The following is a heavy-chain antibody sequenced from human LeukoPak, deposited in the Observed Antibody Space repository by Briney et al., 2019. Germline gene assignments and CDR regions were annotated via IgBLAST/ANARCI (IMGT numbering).Heavy chain of an antibody. CDR2: ISSTITTT. CDR3: ARGDCSANSCYYFDY. V-gene: IGHV3-11*04. CDR1: GFRFSGHY. Sequence: GGSLRLSCAASGFRFSGHYMSWIRQAPGKGLEWVAYISSTITTTYYADSVKGRFTISRDNAKNSLYLQMSSLRADDTAVYYCARGDCSANSCYYFDYWGQGALVTVSS. J-gene: IGHJ4*02. D-gene: IGHD2-2*01.